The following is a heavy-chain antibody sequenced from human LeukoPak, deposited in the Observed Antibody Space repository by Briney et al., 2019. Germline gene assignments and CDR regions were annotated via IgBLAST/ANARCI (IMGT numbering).Heavy chain of an antibody. CDR3: ARDLQITMVRGVKGD. D-gene: IGHD3-10*01. CDR1: GYTFTGYY. CDR2: INPSSGGT. J-gene: IGHJ4*02. Sequence: ASVKVSCKASGYTFTGYYMHWVRQAPGQGLEWMGWINPSSGGTNYAQKFQGRVTMTRDTSISTAYMELSRLRSDDTAVYYCARDLQITMVRGVKGDWGQGTLVTVSS. V-gene: IGHV1-2*02.